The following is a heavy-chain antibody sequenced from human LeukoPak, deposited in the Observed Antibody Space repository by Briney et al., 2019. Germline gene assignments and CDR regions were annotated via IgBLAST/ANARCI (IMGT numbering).Heavy chain of an antibody. CDR3: ARQIAVVEPTDPNWFDS. CDR1: GDSISSSSYY. V-gene: IGHV4-39*07. J-gene: IGHJ5*01. CDR2: IFYSGST. Sequence: SETLSLTCSVSGDSISSSSYYWGWIRQPPGKGLEWIGGIFYSGSTYYTPSLKSRVTMSLDTSKNQFSLRLTSVTAADTAVYYCARQIAVVEPTDPNWFDSWGQGTLVTVSS. D-gene: IGHD2-21*01.